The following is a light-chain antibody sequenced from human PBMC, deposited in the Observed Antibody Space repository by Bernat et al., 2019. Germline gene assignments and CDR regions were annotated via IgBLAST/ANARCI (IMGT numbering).Light chain of an antibody. CDR3: QQYNSYSYT. Sequence: DIQMTQSPSTLSASVGYRVTITCRASQSISSWLAWYQQKPGKAPKLLIYKASSLESWVPSRFSGSGSGTEFTLTISSLQPDDIATYYCQQYNSYSYTFGQGTKLEIK. J-gene: IGKJ2*01. CDR2: KAS. V-gene: IGKV1-5*03. CDR1: QSISSW.